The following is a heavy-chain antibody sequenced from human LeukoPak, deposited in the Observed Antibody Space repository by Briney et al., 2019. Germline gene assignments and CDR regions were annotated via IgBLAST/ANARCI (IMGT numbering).Heavy chain of an antibody. D-gene: IGHD4-11*01. CDR2: INWNSDSI. CDR1: GFIFSSYA. V-gene: IGHV3-9*01. Sequence: GGSLRLSCAASGFIFSSYAMHWVRQAPGKGLEWVSGINWNSDSIGYADSVKGRFTTSRDNAKNSLYLQMNSLRAEDTAVYYCARDRYSNYDGFDYWGQGTLVTVSS. J-gene: IGHJ4*02. CDR3: ARDRYSNYDGFDY.